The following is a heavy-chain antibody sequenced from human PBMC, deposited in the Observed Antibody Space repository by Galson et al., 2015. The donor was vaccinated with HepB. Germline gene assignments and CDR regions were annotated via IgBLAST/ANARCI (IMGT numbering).Heavy chain of an antibody. V-gene: IGHV3-23*01. CDR2: ISGSGGST. CDR1: GFTFSSYA. Sequence: SLRLSCAASGFTFSSYAMSWVRQAPGKGLEWVSAISGSGGSTYYADSVKGRFTISRDNSKNTLYLQMNSLRAEDTAVYYCAKGRSLMTTVIYFDYWGQGTLVTVSS. J-gene: IGHJ4*02. CDR3: AKGRSLMTTVIYFDY. D-gene: IGHD4-17*01.